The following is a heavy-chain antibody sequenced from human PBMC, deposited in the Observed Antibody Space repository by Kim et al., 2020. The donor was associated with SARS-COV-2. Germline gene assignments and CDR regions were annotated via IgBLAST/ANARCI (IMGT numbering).Heavy chain of an antibody. Sequence: GGSLRLSCAASGFTFSIYWMTWVRQAPGKGLEWVANMNQDGSEKYSVDSVKGRFTISRDNARNSLYLQMNSLRAEDTAVYYCATSIAASGTFDYWGQGTLVIVSS. CDR3: ATSIAASGTFDY. J-gene: IGHJ4*02. CDR2: MNQDGSEK. CDR1: GFTFSIYW. V-gene: IGHV3-7*01. D-gene: IGHD6-13*01.